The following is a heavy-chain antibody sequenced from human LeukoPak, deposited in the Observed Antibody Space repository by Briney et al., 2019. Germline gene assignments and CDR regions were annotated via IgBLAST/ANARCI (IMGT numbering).Heavy chain of an antibody. J-gene: IGHJ3*02. V-gene: IGHV3-7*03. CDR1: AFTFSSYW. D-gene: IGHD3-22*01. CDR2: IDQDGSEK. Sequence: GGSLRLSCAASAFTFSSYWMSCVRQAPGNGLEWVANIDQDGSEKYYVESMKGRITISRDTAKNSLYLQMNSLRAEDTAVYYCARDYYSYSRGSWAFDIWGQGTMVTVSS. CDR3: ARDYYSYSRGSWAFDI.